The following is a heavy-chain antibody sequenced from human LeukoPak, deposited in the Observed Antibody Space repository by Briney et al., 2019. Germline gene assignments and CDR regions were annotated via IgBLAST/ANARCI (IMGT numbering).Heavy chain of an antibody. CDR2: INPTNGVT. J-gene: IGHJ4*02. CDR1: GYTLALW. D-gene: IGHD3-3*01. Sequence: ASVKVSCTASGYTLALWIHWMRQAPGQGLEWMGYINPTNGVTGLAQKFQGRVTMTRDTSISTAYMELSRLRSDDTAVYYCARDTIFGVVMYYFDYWGQGTLVTVSS. CDR3: ARDTIFGVVMYYFDY. V-gene: IGHV1-2*02.